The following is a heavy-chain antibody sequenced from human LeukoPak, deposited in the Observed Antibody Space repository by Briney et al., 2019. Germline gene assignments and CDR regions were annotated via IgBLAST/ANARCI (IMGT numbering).Heavy chain of an antibody. CDR3: ARGSYYYGSGSYYDPLDY. CDR1: GFTFSAYE. D-gene: IGHD3-10*01. J-gene: IGHJ4*02. CDR2: ISSSGRTT. V-gene: IGHV3-48*03. Sequence: PGGSLRLSCAASGFTFSAYEMNWVRQAPGKGLEWVSYISSSGRTTYYADSLKGRFTISRDNSKNTLYLQMNSLRAEDTAVYYCARGSYYYGSGSYYDPLDYWGQGTLVTVSS.